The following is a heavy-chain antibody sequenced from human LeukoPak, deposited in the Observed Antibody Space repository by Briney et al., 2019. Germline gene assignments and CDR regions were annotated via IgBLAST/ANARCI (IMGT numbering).Heavy chain of an antibody. Sequence: SETLSLTCAVYGGSFSGYYWSWIRQPPGKGLEWIGEINHSGSTNYNPSLKSRVTISVDTSKNQFSLKLSSVTAADTAAYYCARGRYYYGSRPSTVYMDVWGKGTTVTVSS. J-gene: IGHJ6*03. CDR2: INHSGST. D-gene: IGHD3-10*01. CDR3: ARGRYYYGSRPSTVYMDV. CDR1: GGSFSGYY. V-gene: IGHV4-34*01.